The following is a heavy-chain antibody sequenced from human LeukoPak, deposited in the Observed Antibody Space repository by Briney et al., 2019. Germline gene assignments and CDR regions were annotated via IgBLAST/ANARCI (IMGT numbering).Heavy chain of an antibody. V-gene: IGHV3-30*18. CDR3: AKVGGYYYGSGSYHKDDY. J-gene: IGHJ4*02. D-gene: IGHD3-10*01. Sequence: GGSLRLSCAASGFTFSSYGMHWVRQAPGKGLEWVAVISYDGSNKYYADSVKGRFTISRDNSKNTLYLQMNSLRAEDTAVYYCAKVGGYYYGSGSYHKDDYWGQGTLVTVSS. CDR1: GFTFSSYG. CDR2: ISYDGSNK.